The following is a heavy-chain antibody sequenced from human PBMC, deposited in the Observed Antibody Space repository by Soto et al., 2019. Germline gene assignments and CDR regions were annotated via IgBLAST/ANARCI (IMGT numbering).Heavy chain of an antibody. Sequence: QVQLVQSGAEVKKPGASVKVSCKASGYTFTSYGISWVRQAPGQGLEWMGWISAYNGNTNYAQKLQGRVTMTTDTSTITAYLDLSSLRSDDTVVYCCAREVWFGVLPADIIGGPFDYWVQGALVP. CDR3: AREVWFGVLPADIIGGPFDY. D-gene: IGHD2-2*02. CDR1: GYTFTSYG. J-gene: IGHJ4*02. V-gene: IGHV1-18*04. CDR2: ISAYNGNT.